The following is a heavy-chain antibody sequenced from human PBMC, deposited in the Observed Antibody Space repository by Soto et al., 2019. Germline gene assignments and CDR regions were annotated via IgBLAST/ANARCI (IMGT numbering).Heavy chain of an antibody. D-gene: IGHD3-22*01. CDR3: AKDYYDSSGYSVGLDY. Sequence: GGSLLLSCAASGFTFSIYGMHWVRQAPGKGLEWVAVISYDGSNKYYADSVKGRFTISRDNSKNTLYLQVNSLRAEDTAVYYCAKDYYDSSGYSVGLDYWGQGTLVTVSS. CDR1: GFTFSIYG. CDR2: ISYDGSNK. J-gene: IGHJ4*02. V-gene: IGHV3-30*18.